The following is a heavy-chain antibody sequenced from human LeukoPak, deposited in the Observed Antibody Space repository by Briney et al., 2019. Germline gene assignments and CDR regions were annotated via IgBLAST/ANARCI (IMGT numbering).Heavy chain of an antibody. D-gene: IGHD2-2*01. Sequence: SETLSLTCTVSGGSISSYYWSWIRQPPGKGLEWIGYIYYSGSTNYNPSLKSRVTISVDTSKNQLSLKLSSVTAADTAVYYCARETHCSSTSCYAFDIWGQGTMVTVSS. CDR1: GGSISSYY. CDR2: IYYSGST. CDR3: ARETHCSSTSCYAFDI. J-gene: IGHJ3*02. V-gene: IGHV4-59*01.